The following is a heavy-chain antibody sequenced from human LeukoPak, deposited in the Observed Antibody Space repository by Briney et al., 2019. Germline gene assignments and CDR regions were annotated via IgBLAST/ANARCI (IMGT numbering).Heavy chain of an antibody. Sequence: GGSLRLSCAASGFTLSNAWMSWVRQAPGKGLEWVGRIKSKTDGGTTDYAAPVKGRFTISRDDSKNTLYLQMNSLKTEDTAVYYCTTVPKLTYYYDSSGYYFEDYWGQGTLVTVSS. V-gene: IGHV3-15*01. CDR1: GFTLSNAW. CDR2: IKSKTDGGTT. D-gene: IGHD3-22*01. CDR3: TTVPKLTYYYDSSGYYFEDY. J-gene: IGHJ4*02.